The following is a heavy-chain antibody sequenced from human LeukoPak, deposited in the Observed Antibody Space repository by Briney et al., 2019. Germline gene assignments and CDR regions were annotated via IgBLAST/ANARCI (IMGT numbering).Heavy chain of an antibody. CDR3: ARSSYGSGSWGDY. V-gene: IGHV1-2*02. CDR1: GYTFTGYY. J-gene: IGHJ4*02. Sequence: ASVKVSCKASGYTFTGYYMHWVRQAPGQGLEWMGWINPNSGGTNYAQKFQGRVTMTRDTSISTAHMELSRLRSDDTAVYYCARSSYGSGSWGDYWGQGTLVTVSS. CDR2: INPNSGGT. D-gene: IGHD3-10*01.